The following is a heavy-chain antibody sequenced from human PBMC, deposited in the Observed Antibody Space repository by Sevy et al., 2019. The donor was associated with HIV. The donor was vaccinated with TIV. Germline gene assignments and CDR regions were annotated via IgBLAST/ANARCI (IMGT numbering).Heavy chain of an antibody. Sequence: GGSLRLSCAASGFTFSSYDMHWVRQATGKGLEWVSAIGTAGDTYYPGSVKGRFTISRENAKNSLYLQMNSLRAGDMAVYYCARAASVWLRGAFDIWGQGTMVTVSS. CDR3: ARAASVWLRGAFDI. V-gene: IGHV3-13*01. J-gene: IGHJ3*02. CDR1: GFTFSSYD. CDR2: IGTAGDT. D-gene: IGHD5-12*01.